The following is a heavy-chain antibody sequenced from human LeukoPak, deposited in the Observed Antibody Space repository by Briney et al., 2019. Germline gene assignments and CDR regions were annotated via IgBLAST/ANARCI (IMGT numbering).Heavy chain of an antibody. D-gene: IGHD5-12*01. Sequence: PGGSLRLSCAASGFIFDDYAMHWVRQAPGKGLEWVSLISWDGGSTHYADSVKGRFTISRDNSKNSLYLQMNSLRTEDTALYYCAKGGYPATTLMGYWGQGTLVTVSS. V-gene: IGHV3-43*01. J-gene: IGHJ4*02. CDR1: GFIFDDYA. CDR3: AKGGYPATTLMGY. CDR2: ISWDGGST.